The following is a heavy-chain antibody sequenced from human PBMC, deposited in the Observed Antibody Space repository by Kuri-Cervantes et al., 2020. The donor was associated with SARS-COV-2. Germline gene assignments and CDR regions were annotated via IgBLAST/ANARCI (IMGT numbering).Heavy chain of an antibody. CDR3: AREARTYCSSTSCPLDY. V-gene: IGHV1-2*02. CDR1: GYTFTGYY. J-gene: IGHJ4*02. Sequence: ASVKVSCKASGYTFTGYYTHWVRQAPGQGLEWMGWINPNSGGTNYAQKFQGRVTMTRDTSISTAYMELSRLRSDDTAVYYCAREARTYCSSTSCPLDYWGQGTLVTVSS. D-gene: IGHD2-2*01. CDR2: INPNSGGT.